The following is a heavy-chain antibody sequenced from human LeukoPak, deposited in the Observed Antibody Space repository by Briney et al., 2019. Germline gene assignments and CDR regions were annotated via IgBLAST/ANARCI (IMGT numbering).Heavy chain of an antibody. V-gene: IGHV3-33*01. CDR2: IWYDGSNK. Sequence: QSGESLRLSCAASGFTFSSYGMHWVRQAPGKGLEWVAVIWYDGSNKYYADSVKGRFTISRDNSKNTLYLQMNSLRAEDTAVYYCAREGAPTGHDDWFDPWGQGTLVTVSS. J-gene: IGHJ5*02. CDR1: GFTFSSYG. CDR3: AREGAPTGHDDWFDP. D-gene: IGHD1-1*01.